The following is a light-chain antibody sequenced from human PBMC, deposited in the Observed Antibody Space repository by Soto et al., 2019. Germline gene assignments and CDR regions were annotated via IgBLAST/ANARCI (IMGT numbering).Light chain of an antibody. CDR3: QQYYSSPFA. V-gene: IGKV4-1*01. Sequence: DIVMTQSPDSLAVSLGERATINCKPSRSILSGSNNYLAWYQQKPGQPPRLLIYWASTRESGVPDRFSGSGSGTDFTLTISSLQAEDVAVYYCQQYYSSPFAFGPGTKVDI. CDR2: WAS. CDR1: RSILSGSNNY. J-gene: IGKJ3*01.